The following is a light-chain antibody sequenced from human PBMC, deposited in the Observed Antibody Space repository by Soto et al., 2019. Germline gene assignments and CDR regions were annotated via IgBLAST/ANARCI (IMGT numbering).Light chain of an antibody. CDR3: QQYNSWPET. Sequence: EVVLTQSPVTLSLSPGERATLSCRASQSVSSKLAWYQQKPGQAPRLLIYDASTRATGIPARFSGSGSGTELTLTISSLQSEDFAVYYCQQYNSWPETFGQGTKVDIK. CDR1: QSVSSK. J-gene: IGKJ1*01. CDR2: DAS. V-gene: IGKV3-15*01.